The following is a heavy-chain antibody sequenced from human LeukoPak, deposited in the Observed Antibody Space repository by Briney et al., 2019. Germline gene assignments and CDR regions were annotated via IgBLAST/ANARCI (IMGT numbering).Heavy chain of an antibody. CDR1: GFTFSSYG. CDR3: ARDHIGAAAAGTHYYYYGMDV. D-gene: IGHD6-13*01. V-gene: IGHV3-33*01. CDR2: IWYDGSNK. J-gene: IGHJ6*02. Sequence: GGSLRLSCAASGFTFSSYGMHWVRQAPGKGLEWVAVIWYDGSNKYYADSVKGRFTISRDNSKNTLYLQMNSLRAEDTAVYYCARDHIGAAAAGTHYYYYGMDVWGQGTTVTVSS.